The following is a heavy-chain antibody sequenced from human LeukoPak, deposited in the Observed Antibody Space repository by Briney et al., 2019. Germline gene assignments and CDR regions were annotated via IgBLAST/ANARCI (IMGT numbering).Heavy chain of an antibody. CDR3: TRQAYDPPYYYYYYMDV. CDR2: IYYSGST. V-gene: IGHV4-39*01. J-gene: IGHJ6*03. Sequence: SEALSLTCTVSGGSISSSSYYWRWLRQPPGKGLEWLGRIYYSGSTYLNPSLKSRITISVDTSKNQFSLKLSSETAADTAVYYCTRQAYDPPYYYYYYMDVWGKGTTVTVSS. D-gene: IGHD5-12*01. CDR1: GGSISSSSYY.